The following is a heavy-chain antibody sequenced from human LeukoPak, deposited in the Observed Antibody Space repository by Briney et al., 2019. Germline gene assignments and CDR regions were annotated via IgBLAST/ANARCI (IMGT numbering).Heavy chain of an antibody. CDR2: IIPIFGTA. D-gene: IGHD6-13*01. J-gene: IGHJ4*02. CDR1: GGTFSSYA. Sequence: SVKVSCKASGGTFSSYAISWVRQAPGQGLEWMGGIIPIFGTANYAQKFQGRVTITADESTSTAYMELSSLRTEDTAVYYCATQGRGEQLVEYYFDYWGQGTLVTVSS. V-gene: IGHV1-69*13. CDR3: ATQGRGEQLVEYYFDY.